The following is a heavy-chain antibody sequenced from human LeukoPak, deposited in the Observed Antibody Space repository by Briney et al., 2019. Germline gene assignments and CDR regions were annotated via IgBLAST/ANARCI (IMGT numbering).Heavy chain of an antibody. CDR2: ISYDGSNK. Sequence: GRSLRLSCAASGFIFRSYTLHWARQAPGKGLEWVALISYDGSNKYYADSVKGRLTISRDNSKNTLYLQMNSLRAEDTAVYYCARDGPERYLDYWGQGTLVTVSS. CDR3: ARDGPERYLDY. D-gene: IGHD3-9*01. J-gene: IGHJ4*02. V-gene: IGHV3-30*04. CDR1: GFIFRSYT.